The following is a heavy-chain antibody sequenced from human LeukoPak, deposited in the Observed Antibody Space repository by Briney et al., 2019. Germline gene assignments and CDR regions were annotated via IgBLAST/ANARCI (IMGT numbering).Heavy chain of an antibody. CDR2: IYCSGST. J-gene: IGHJ4*02. CDR1: GGSISSYY. V-gene: IGHV4-59*01. D-gene: IGHD1-26*01. CDR3: ARDSLLWELPDY. Sequence: SSETLSLTCTVSGGSISSYYWSWIRQPPGKGLEWIGYIYCSGSTNYNPSLKSRVTISVDTSKNQFSLKLSSVTAADTAVYYCARDSLLWELPDYWGQGTLVTVSS.